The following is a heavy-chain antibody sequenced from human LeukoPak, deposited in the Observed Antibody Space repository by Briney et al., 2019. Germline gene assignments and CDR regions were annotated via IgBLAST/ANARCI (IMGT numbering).Heavy chain of an antibody. D-gene: IGHD3-22*01. V-gene: IGHV1-69*13. J-gene: IGHJ4*02. Sequence: SSVKVSCKASGYTFTSYGISWVRQAPGQGLEWMGWVIPIFGTANSAQKFQSTVTITAHESTSTAYMELSSLRSEDTAVYYSARSYYYDSSGYSSPFDYWGQGTLVTVSS. CDR2: VIPIFGTA. CDR3: ARSYYYDSSGYSSPFDY. CDR1: GYTFTSYG.